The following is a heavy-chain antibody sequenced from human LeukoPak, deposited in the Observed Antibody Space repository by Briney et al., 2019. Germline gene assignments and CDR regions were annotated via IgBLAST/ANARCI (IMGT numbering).Heavy chain of an antibody. V-gene: IGHV3-48*01. CDR1: GFTFSSYS. D-gene: IGHD5-12*01. Sequence: GGSPRLSCAASGFTFSSYSMNWVRQAPGKGLEWVSYISSSSSTIYYADSVKGRFTISRDNSKNTLYLQMNSLRAEDTAVYYCAKNVIVATFNYYYYMDVWGKGTTVTVSS. CDR3: AKNVIVATFNYYYYMDV. CDR2: ISSSSSTI. J-gene: IGHJ6*03.